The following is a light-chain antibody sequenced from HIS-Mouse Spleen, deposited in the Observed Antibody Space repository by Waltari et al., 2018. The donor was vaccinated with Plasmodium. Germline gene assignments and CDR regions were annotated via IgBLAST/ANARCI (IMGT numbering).Light chain of an antibody. V-gene: IGKV3-15*01. CDR3: QQYNNWPFT. Sequence: EIVMTQSTATLSVSPAERSTLSCRASQSVSSNLAWYQQKPGQAPRLLIYGASTRATGIPARFSGSGSGTEFTLTISSLQSEDFAVYYCQQYNNWPFTFGPGTKVDIK. CDR1: QSVSSN. J-gene: IGKJ3*01. CDR2: GAS.